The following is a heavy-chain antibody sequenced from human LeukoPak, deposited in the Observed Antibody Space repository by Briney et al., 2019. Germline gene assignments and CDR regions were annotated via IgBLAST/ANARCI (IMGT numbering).Heavy chain of an antibody. CDR1: GHTSTTYA. CDR2: INAGNGNI. J-gene: IGHJ6*02. V-gene: IGHV1-3*01. CDR3: ARGYCSSTSRYMDV. D-gene: IGHD2-2*01. Sequence: ASVNVSCKASGHTSTTYAIHWVRQAPGQGLEWMGWINAGNGNIKYSQKLQGRVTITGDTSASTAYMELSSLRSEDTAVYYCARGYCSSTSRYMDVWGQGTTVT.